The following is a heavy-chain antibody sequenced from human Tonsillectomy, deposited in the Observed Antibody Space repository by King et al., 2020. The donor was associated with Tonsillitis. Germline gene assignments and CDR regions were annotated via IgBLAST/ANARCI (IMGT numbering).Heavy chain of an antibody. CDR3: ARVGGPCVTTGAYYYYYMVV. CDR1: GFTFSDYY. CDR2: ISSISSYT. Sequence: VQLVESGGGLVKPGGSLRLSCAASGFTFSDYYMSWIRQAPGKGLEWVSYISSISSYTNYADSVGGRFTISRDNAKNSLYLQMNNLRAEDTAVDYCARVGGPCVTTGAYYYYYMVVWGKGTTVTVSS. D-gene: IGHD4-17*01. J-gene: IGHJ6*03. V-gene: IGHV3-11*05.